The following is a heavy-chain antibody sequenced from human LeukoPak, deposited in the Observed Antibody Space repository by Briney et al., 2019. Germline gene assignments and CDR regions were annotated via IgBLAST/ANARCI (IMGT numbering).Heavy chain of an antibody. V-gene: IGHV4-59*01. J-gene: IGHJ5*02. Sequence: SETLSLTCTVSGGSISSYYWSWIRQPPGKGLEWIGYIYYSGSTNYNPSLKSRVTISVDTSKNQFSLKLSSATAADTAVYYCARASYSSSSNWFDPWGQGTLVTVSS. CDR2: IYYSGST. D-gene: IGHD6-13*01. CDR3: ARASYSSSSNWFDP. CDR1: GGSISSYY.